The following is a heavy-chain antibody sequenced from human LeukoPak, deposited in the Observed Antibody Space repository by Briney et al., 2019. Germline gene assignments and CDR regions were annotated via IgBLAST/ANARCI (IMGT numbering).Heavy chain of an antibody. D-gene: IGHD1-1*01. J-gene: IGHJ5*02. Sequence: GGSLRLSCAASGFTFDDYAMHWVRQAPGKGLEWVSGISWNSGSIGYADSVKGRFTISRDNAKNSLYLQMNSLRAEATALYYCAKAQNDNWFDPWGQGTLVTVSS. V-gene: IGHV3-9*01. CDR1: GFTFDDYA. CDR2: ISWNSGSI. CDR3: AKAQNDNWFDP.